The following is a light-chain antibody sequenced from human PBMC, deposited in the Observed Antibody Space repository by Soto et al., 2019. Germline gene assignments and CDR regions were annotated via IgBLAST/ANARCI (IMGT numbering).Light chain of an antibody. J-gene: IGKJ2*01. Sequence: VVMTQSPLSLPVTLGQPASISCRSSQSLVYSDGNTYLTWYQQRPGQSPRRLIYKVSNRDSGVPDRFSGSGSGTDYTLKISRVEAEDVGVYYCMQGTHGVTFGQGTKLEIK. CDR1: QSLVYSDGNTY. V-gene: IGKV2-30*01. CDR2: KVS. CDR3: MQGTHGVT.